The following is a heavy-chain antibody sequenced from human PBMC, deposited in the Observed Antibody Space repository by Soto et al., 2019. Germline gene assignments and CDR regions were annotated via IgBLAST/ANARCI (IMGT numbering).Heavy chain of an antibody. V-gene: IGHV4-59*01. CDR2: IYYSGST. J-gene: IGHJ3*02. D-gene: IGHD1-1*01. Sequence: QVQLQESGPGLVKPSETLSLTCTVSGGSISSYYWSWIRQPPGKGLEWIGYIYYSGSTNYNPSLKCRVTISVDTSKNQFTLKQSSVAAADTAVYYWASIIGDNWNHGGGGDAFDIWGQGTMVTVSS. CDR1: GGSISSYY. CDR3: ASIIGDNWNHGGGGDAFDI.